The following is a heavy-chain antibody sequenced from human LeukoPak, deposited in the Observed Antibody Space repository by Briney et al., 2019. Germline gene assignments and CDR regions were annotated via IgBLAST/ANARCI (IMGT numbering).Heavy chain of an antibody. J-gene: IGHJ4*02. CDR1: GGSISSANHF. D-gene: IGHD1-26*01. Sequence: SETLSLTCTVSGGSISSANHFWSWVRQPPGKGLEWIGYIYYSGSTYYNPSLKSRVTISVDTSKNQFSLKLSSVTAADTAVYYCAREGSTGASRYFDYWGQGTLVTVSS. CDR3: AREGSTGASRYFDY. V-gene: IGHV4-30-4*08. CDR2: IYYSGST.